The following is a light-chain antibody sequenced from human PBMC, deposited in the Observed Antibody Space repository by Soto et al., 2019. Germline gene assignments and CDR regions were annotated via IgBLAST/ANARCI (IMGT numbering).Light chain of an antibody. Sequence: DIQLTQSPSILSLSLGDRVTITCRASQGISSFLAWYQQKPGEAPKLMIYTASTLQSGFPSRFSGSGSGTDFTLTISSLQPEDFATYYCQQRHSYPITFGQGTRLEIK. V-gene: IGKV1-9*01. CDR2: TAS. J-gene: IGKJ5*01. CDR3: QQRHSYPIT. CDR1: QGISSF.